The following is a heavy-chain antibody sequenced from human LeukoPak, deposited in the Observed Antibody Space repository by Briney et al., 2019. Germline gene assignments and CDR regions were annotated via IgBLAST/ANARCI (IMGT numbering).Heavy chain of an antibody. Sequence: PGGSLRLSCAASGFTFSSYGMHWVRQAPGKGLEWVAVISYDGSNKYYADSVKGRFTISRDNSKNTLYLQMNSLRAEDTAVYYCAKDRSQLGPRYFDYWGQGTLVTVSS. D-gene: IGHD3-16*01. V-gene: IGHV3-30*18. J-gene: IGHJ4*02. CDR3: AKDRSQLGPRYFDY. CDR2: ISYDGSNK. CDR1: GFTFSSYG.